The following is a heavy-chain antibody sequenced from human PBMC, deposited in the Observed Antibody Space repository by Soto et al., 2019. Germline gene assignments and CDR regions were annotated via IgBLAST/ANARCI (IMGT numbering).Heavy chain of an antibody. D-gene: IGHD6-19*01. CDR1: GFTFSSYW. J-gene: IGHJ4*02. CDR3: AKESSGPSRYFDY. Sequence: PGGSLRLSCAASGFTFSSYWMSWVRQAPGKGLEWVTNIKQDGSKKYYADSVKGRFTISRDNAKNSLYLQMNSLRAEDTAVYYCAKESSGPSRYFDYWGQGTLVTVSS. CDR2: IKQDGSKK. V-gene: IGHV3-7*03.